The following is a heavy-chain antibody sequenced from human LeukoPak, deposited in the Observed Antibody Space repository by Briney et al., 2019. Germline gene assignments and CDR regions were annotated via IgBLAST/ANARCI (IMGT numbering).Heavy chain of an antibody. V-gene: IGHV3-30-3*02. CDR3: AKSQELYYDFWSGYSDY. CDR1: GFTFSSYA. J-gene: IGHJ4*02. CDR2: ISYDGSNK. Sequence: PGRSLRLSCAASGFTFSSYAMHWVRQAPGKGLEWVAVISYDGSNKYYADSVKGRFTISRDNSKNTLYLQMNSLGAEDTAVYYCAKSQELYYDFWSGYSDYWGQGTLVTVSS. D-gene: IGHD3-3*01.